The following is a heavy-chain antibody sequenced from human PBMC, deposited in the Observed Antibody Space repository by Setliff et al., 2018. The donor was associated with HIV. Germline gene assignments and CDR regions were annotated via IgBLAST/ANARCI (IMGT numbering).Heavy chain of an antibody. V-gene: IGHV3-21*01. J-gene: IGHJ4*02. CDR1: GFTFSSYS. CDR3: ARDLSSGWYGVLNY. D-gene: IGHD6-19*01. Sequence: PGGSLRLSCAASGFTFSSYSMNWVRQAPGKGLEWVSSISSSSSYIYYADSVKGRFTISRDNAKNTLYLQMNSLRAEDTAVYYCARDLSSGWYGVLNYWGQGTLVTVSS. CDR2: ISSSSSYI.